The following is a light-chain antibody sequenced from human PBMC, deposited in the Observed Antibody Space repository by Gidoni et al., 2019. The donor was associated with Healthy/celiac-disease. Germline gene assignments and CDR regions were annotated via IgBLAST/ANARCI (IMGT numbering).Light chain of an antibody. Sequence: QLVLTQSPSASASLGASVKLTCTLSSGHSSYAIAWHQQQPEKGPRYLMKLNSDGSHSKGDGIPDRFSGASSGAEPYLTISSLQSEDEADYYCQTWGTGIHGVFGGGTKLTVL. J-gene: IGLJ3*02. CDR3: QTWGTGIHGV. CDR2: LNSDGSH. V-gene: IGLV4-69*01. CDR1: SGHSSYA.